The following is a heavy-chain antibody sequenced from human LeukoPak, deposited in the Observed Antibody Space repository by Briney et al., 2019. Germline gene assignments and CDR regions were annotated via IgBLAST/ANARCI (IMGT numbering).Heavy chain of an antibody. CDR1: GFTVSSNY. Sequence: GGSLRLSCAASGFTVSSNYMSWVRQAPGKGLEWVSVIYSGGSTYCADSVKGRFTISRHNSKNTLYLQMNSLRAEDTAVYYCARRGIAAAGLDYYYGMDVWGQGTTVTVSS. V-gene: IGHV3-53*04. D-gene: IGHD6-13*01. CDR2: IYSGGST. J-gene: IGHJ6*02. CDR3: ARRGIAAAGLDYYYGMDV.